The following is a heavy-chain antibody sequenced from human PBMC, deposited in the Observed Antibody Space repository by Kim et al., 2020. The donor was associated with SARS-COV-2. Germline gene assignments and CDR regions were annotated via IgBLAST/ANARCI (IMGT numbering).Heavy chain of an antibody. J-gene: IGHJ4*02. D-gene: IGHD5-12*01. CDR1: GFTFSSFW. CDR2: IKEDGSDK. V-gene: IGHV3-7*01. CDR3: ARDTYRFFDF. Sequence: GGSLRLSCAASGFTFSSFWMTWVRQAPGKGLEWVANIKEDGSDKYYVDSVKGRFTISRDNAKNSLYLQMNSLRAEDTAVYYCARDTYRFFDFWGQGTLVTVSS.